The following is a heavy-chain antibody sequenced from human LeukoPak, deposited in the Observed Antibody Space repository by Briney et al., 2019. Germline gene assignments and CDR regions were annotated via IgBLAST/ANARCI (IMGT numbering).Heavy chain of an antibody. D-gene: IGHD1-26*01. CDR1: GFTFDDYG. CDR3: ARKGELQSFDY. J-gene: IGHJ4*02. Sequence: PGGSLRLSSAASGFTFDDYGMSWVLQAPGKGLEWVSGINWNGGSTGYADSVKGRFTISRDNAKNSLYLQMNSLRAEDTALYYCARKGELQSFDYWGQGTLVTVSS. CDR2: INWNGGST. V-gene: IGHV3-20*04.